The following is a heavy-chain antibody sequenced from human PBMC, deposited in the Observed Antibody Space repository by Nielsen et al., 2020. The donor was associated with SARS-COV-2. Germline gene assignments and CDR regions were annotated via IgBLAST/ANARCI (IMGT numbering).Heavy chain of an antibody. V-gene: IGHV3-23*01. CDR3: AKDRIPDGLWEIDY. CDR2: ILGSGAAT. CDR1: GFTFGTYT. D-gene: IGHD1-14*01. Sequence: GGSLRLSCTVSGFTFGTYTISWVRQPPGKGLQWVAGILGSGAATFYADSVKGRFTVSRDNSMNIVYLEMSRLRSEDTALYFCAKDRIPDGLWEIDYWGQGTRVTVSS. J-gene: IGHJ4*02.